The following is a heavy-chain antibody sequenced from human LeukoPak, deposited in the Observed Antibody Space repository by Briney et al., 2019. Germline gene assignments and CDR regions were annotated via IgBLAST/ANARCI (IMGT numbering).Heavy chain of an antibody. V-gene: IGHV3-43D*03. CDR2: ISWDGGTT. J-gene: IGHJ4*02. D-gene: IGHD6-19*01. Sequence: GGSLRLSCAASGFTFDDYAMHWVRQAPGKGLEWVSHISWDGGTTYYADSVKGRFTISRDNSKNSLYLQMNSLRAEDTALYYCAKDLEAYSSGCPDYWGQGTLVTVSS. CDR1: GFTFDDYA. CDR3: AKDLEAYSSGCPDY.